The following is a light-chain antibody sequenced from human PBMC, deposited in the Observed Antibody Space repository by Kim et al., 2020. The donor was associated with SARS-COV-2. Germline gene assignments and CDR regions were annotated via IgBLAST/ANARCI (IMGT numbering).Light chain of an antibody. Sequence: QSALTQPASVSGSPGQSITISCTGTSSDVGGYNYVSWYQQHPGKAPKLMIYDVSHRPSGVSNRFSGSKSGNTASLTISGLQAEDEADYYSSSYTSSSPRVFGGGTKLTVL. CDR1: SSDVGGYNY. CDR3: SSYTSSSPRV. J-gene: IGLJ3*02. CDR2: DVS. V-gene: IGLV2-14*03.